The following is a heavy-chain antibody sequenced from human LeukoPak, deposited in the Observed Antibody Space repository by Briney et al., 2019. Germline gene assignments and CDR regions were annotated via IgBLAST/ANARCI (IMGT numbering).Heavy chain of an antibody. J-gene: IGHJ4*02. D-gene: IGHD1-7*01. Sequence: GGSLRLSCAASGFTFSRYDMHWVRQATGKGLEWVSAIGSAGDTYYPGSVKGRFTISRENAKNSLYLQMNSLRAGDTAVYFCARGRGGNWNYAIFNYWGQGTLVTVSS. CDR3: ARGRGGNWNYAIFNY. CDR2: IGSAGDT. V-gene: IGHV3-13*01. CDR1: GFTFSRYD.